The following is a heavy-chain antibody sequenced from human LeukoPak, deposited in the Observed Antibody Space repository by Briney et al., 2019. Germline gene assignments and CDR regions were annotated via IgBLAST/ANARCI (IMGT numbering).Heavy chain of an antibody. CDR2: ISAYNGNT. D-gene: IGHD6-13*01. CDR1: GYTFTSYG. J-gene: IGHJ5*02. Sequence: GTSVKVSCKASGYTFTSYGISWVRQAPGQGLEWMGWISAYNGNTNYAQKLQGRVTMTTDTSTSTAYMELRSLRSDDTAVYYCARDRGIAAADNWFDPWGQGTLVTVSS. V-gene: IGHV1-18*01. CDR3: ARDRGIAAADNWFDP.